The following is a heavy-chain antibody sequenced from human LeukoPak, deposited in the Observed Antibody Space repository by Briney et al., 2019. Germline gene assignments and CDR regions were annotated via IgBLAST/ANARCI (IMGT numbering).Heavy chain of an antibody. CDR2: TYTIGST. CDR3: AREVDYYDSSGYSGRDAFDI. V-gene: IGHV4-4*07. J-gene: IGHJ3*02. D-gene: IGHD3-22*01. CDR1: ARSLTLES. Sequence: PPETLSLTRTVSARSLTLESSGWIRPPARKGREWVGPTYTIGSTNYKPSLKGRVTMSVDTSKNQFSLKLSSVTAADTAVYYCAREVDYYDSSGYSGRDAFDIWGQGTMVTVSS.